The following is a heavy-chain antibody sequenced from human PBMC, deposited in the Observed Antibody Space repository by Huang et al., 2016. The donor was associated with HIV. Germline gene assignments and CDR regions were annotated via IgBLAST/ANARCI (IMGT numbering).Heavy chain of an antibody. CDR1: EYTLTELS. D-gene: IGHD3-9*01. CDR2: VDPEIGET. J-gene: IGHJ4*02. V-gene: IGHV1-24*01. Sequence: QVQLVQSRAEVKKPGASVKVSCKVSEYTLTELSIHWVRQPPGKGLEWMGGVDPEIGETIYAQKFQGRVTMTEETSTGTAFMELSGLRPEDTAVYYCATGFDVFFDFWGQGTLVTVSS. CDR3: ATGFDVFFDF.